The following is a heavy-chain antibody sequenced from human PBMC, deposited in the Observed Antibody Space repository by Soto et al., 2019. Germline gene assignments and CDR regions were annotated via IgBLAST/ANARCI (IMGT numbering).Heavy chain of an antibody. CDR3: ARDTAAVAALDY. D-gene: IGHD6-19*01. V-gene: IGHV4-61*01. J-gene: IGHJ4*02. Sequence: QVQLQESGPGLVKPSETLSLTCTVSGGSVSSGSYHWSWIRQSPGKGPEWIGYIYYSGNTNSNRSLKSRVTISVDTSKSQFSLKLRSVTAADTAVYYCARDTAAVAALDYWGQGILVTVSS. CDR1: GGSVSSGSYH. CDR2: IYYSGNT.